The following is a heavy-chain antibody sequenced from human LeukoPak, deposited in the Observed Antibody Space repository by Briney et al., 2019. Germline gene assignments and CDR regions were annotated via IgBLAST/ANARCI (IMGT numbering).Heavy chain of an antibody. J-gene: IGHJ5*02. Sequence: SETLSLTCTVSGGSISSYYWSWIRQPAGEGLEWIGRIYTSGSTNYNPSLKSRVTMSVDTSKNQFSLKLSSVTAADTAVYYCAGDRERPSTGWFDPWGQGTLVTVSS. CDR3: AGDRERPSTGWFDP. V-gene: IGHV4-4*07. CDR1: GGSISSYY. D-gene: IGHD3-9*01. CDR2: IYTSGST.